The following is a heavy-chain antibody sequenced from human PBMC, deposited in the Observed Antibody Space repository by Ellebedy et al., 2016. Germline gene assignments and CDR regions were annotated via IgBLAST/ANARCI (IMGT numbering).Heavy chain of an antibody. V-gene: IGHV4-59*12. CDR2: IYYSGST. CDR1: GDSISSYY. Sequence: SETLSLTXTVSGDSISSYYWSWIRQPPGKGLEWIGYIYYSGSTNYNPSLKSRVTISVDTSKNQFSLKLTSVTAADTAVYYCARESTTSFPYNYFDYWGQGILVTVSS. CDR3: ARESTTSFPYNYFDY. D-gene: IGHD2-2*01. J-gene: IGHJ4*02.